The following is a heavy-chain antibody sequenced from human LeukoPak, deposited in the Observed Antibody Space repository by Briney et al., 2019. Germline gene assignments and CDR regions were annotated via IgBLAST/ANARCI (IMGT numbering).Heavy chain of an antibody. Sequence: GGSLRLSCAASGFTFSSYAMHWVRQAPGKGLEYVSAISSNGGSTYYANSVKGRFTISRDNSKNTLYLQMNSLRAEDTAVYYCARGRDYWGQGTLVAVSS. CDR2: ISSNGGST. CDR1: GFTFSSYA. J-gene: IGHJ4*02. V-gene: IGHV3-64*01. CDR3: ARGRDY.